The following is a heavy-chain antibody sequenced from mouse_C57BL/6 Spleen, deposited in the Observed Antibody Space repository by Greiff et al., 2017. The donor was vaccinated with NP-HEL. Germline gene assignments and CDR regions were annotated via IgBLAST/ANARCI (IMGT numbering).Heavy chain of an antibody. CDR3: ARDYGLHFDY. J-gene: IGHJ2*01. Sequence: DVMLVESGGGLVKPGGSLKLSCAASGFTFSDYGMHWVRQAPEKGLEWVAYISSGSSTIYYADTVKGRFTISRDNAKNTLFLQMTSLRSEDTAMYYCARDYGLHFDYWGQGTTLTVSS. D-gene: IGHD1-1*02. CDR1: GFTFSDYG. CDR2: ISSGSSTI. V-gene: IGHV5-17*01.